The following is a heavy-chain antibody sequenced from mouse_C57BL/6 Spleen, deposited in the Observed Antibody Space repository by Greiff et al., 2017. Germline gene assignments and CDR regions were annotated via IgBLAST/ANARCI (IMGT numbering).Heavy chain of an antibody. CDR2: IFPGSGST. CDR1: GFTFNGYW. Sequence: QVQLKQSGAELMKPGASVKLSCTASGFTFNGYWIEWVKQRPGHGLEWIGEIFPGSGSTNYTEKFEGRATFTADTSSNTAYMQLSSLTTDDSAINTCANRSYGYFDVWGTGTTVTVSS. J-gene: IGHJ1*03. CDR3: ANRSYGYFDV. V-gene: IGHV1-9*01.